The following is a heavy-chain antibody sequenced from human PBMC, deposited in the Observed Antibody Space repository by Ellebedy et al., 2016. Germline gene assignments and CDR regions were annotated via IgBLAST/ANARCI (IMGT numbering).Heavy chain of an antibody. V-gene: IGHV4-59*08. J-gene: IGHJ3*02. CDR3: ARGNYYDFPDAFDI. D-gene: IGHD3-22*01. CDR2: IYYSGST. Sequence: SETLSLXXTVSGGSISSYYWSWIRQPPGKGLEWIGYIYYSGSTYYNPSLKSRVTISVDTSKNQFSLKLSSVTAADTAVYYCARGNYYDFPDAFDIWGQGTMVTVSS. CDR1: GGSISSYY.